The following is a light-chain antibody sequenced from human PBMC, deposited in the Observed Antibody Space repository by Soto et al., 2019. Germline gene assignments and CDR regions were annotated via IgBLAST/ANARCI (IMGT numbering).Light chain of an antibody. V-gene: IGKV3-20*01. CDR1: QSVSSSS. J-gene: IGKJ5*01. CDR3: QQYDSSSAT. Sequence: ELVLTQSPGTLSLSPGERATLSCRASQSVSSSSLAWYVQKPGQTPRLLIYGASTRATGIPDRFSGSGSGTVFTLTISRLEPEDCAVYYGQQYDSSSATFGRGTRLELK. CDR2: GAS.